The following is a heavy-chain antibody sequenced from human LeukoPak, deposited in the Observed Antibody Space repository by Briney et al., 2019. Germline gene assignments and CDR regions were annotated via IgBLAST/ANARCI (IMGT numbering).Heavy chain of an antibody. CDR2: IYPGDSDT. Sequence: GESLQISCQGSGYSFTSYWIGWVRPMAGKGLEWMGIIYPGDSDTRYSPSFQGQVTISADKSISTAYLQWSSLKAADTAMYYCARREMATIHFDYWGQGTLVTVSS. V-gene: IGHV5-51*01. J-gene: IGHJ4*02. CDR1: GYSFTSYW. D-gene: IGHD5-24*01. CDR3: ARREMATIHFDY.